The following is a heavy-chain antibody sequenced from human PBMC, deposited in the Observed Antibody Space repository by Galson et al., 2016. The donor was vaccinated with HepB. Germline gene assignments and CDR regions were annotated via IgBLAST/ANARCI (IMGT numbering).Heavy chain of an antibody. CDR3: ARDGDAWDDFDS. D-gene: IGHD1-26*01. V-gene: IGHV3-48*02. CDR1: GFDFSNYD. CDR2: ITSRSSTI. J-gene: IGHJ4*02. Sequence: GFDFSNYDMNWVRQAPGKGLEWVSYITSRSSTIHHADSVKGRFTTSRDNAKNSLYLQMNDLRDEDTAIYYCARDGDAWDDFDSWGQGTLVTVSS.